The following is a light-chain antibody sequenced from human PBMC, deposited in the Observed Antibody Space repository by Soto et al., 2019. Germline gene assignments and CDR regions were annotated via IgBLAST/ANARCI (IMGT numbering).Light chain of an antibody. V-gene: IGKV3D-20*02. Sequence: EIVLTQSPGTLSLSPGARATLSCRASQSVSSSYLAWYQHKPGQAPRLLIHDASHRAAGIPARFSGSGFGTDFTLTISSLEPEDAAVYYCQQRSNWPPITFGQGTRLEIK. CDR3: QQRSNWPPIT. CDR1: QSVSSSY. J-gene: IGKJ5*01. CDR2: DAS.